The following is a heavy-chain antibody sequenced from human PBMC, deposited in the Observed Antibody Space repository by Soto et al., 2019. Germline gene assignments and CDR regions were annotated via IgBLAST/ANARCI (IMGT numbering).Heavy chain of an antibody. Sequence: SETLSLTCTVSGGSISSYYWSWIRQPPGKGLEWIGYIYYSGSTNYNPSLKSRVTISVDTSKNTLYLQMNSLRAEDTAVYYCALSGYDYVWGSLPYWGQGTLVTVSS. V-gene: IGHV4-59*12. J-gene: IGHJ4*02. CDR3: ALSGYDYVWGSLPY. D-gene: IGHD3-16*01. CDR1: GGSISSYY. CDR2: IYYSGST.